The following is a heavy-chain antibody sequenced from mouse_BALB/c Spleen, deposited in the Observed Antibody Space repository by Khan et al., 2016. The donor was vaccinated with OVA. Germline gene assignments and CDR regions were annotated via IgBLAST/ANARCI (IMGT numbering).Heavy chain of an antibody. Sequence: QVQLQQSGAELARPGASVKLSCKASGYTFTDYYINWVKQRTGQGLEWIGEISPGSGDTYYNARFKGKATLTADKSSSTAYVQLSSLTSEASAVYFCARRNYFGYTFAYWGQGTLVTVS. J-gene: IGHJ3*01. V-gene: IGHV1-77*01. CDR3: ARRNYFGYTFAY. D-gene: IGHD1-2*01. CDR1: GYTFTDYY. CDR2: ISPGSGDT.